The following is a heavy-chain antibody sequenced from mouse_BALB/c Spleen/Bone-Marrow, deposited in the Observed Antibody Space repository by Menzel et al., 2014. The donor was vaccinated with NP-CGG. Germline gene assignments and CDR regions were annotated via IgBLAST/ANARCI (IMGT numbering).Heavy chain of an antibody. CDR2: INPYNDGT. D-gene: IGHD1-1*01. CDR3: ARYPDYYGSSYAMDY. V-gene: IGHV1-14*01. CDR1: GYTFXNYV. J-gene: IGHJ4*01. Sequence: LQESGPELVKPGASVKMSCKASGYTFXNYVMHWVKQKPGQGLEWIGYINPYNDGTKYNEKFKGKATLTSDKSSSTAYMELSSLTSEDSAVYYCARYPDYYGSSYAMDYWGQGTSVTVSS.